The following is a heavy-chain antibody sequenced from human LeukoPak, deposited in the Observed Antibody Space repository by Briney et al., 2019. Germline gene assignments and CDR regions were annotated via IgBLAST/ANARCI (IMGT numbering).Heavy chain of an antibody. CDR1: GFTFDDYA. CDR3: ASPSPGFDP. V-gene: IGHV3-53*01. J-gene: IGHJ5*02. CDR2: IYAGGGT. Sequence: GGSLRLSCAASGFTFDDYAMHWVRQAPGKGLEWVSLIYAGGGTAYADSVKGRFTISRDNSKNTLYLQMNYVRAEDTAVYYCASPSPGFDPWGQGTLVTVSS.